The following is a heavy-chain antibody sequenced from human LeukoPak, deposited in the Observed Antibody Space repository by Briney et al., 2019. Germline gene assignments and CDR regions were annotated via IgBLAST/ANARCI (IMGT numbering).Heavy chain of an antibody. Sequence: KSSETLSLSCGVYGGSFSGYYLTWIRQRPGKGLEGSGEIHPSGSPNDNPSLKSRVTISVDASKNQYTRRMSSLTAADTAVYYCSRCEDYYKCGNYWGQGTLVTVSS. CDR2: IHPSGSP. CDR1: GGSFSGYY. J-gene: IGHJ4*02. CDR3: SRCEDYYKCGNY. V-gene: IGHV4-34*01. D-gene: IGHD3-22*01.